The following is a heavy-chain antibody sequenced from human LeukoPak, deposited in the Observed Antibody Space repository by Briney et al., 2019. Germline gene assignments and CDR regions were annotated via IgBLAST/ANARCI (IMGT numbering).Heavy chain of an antibody. V-gene: IGHV3-30*02. J-gene: IGHJ4*02. CDR2: IRYDGSNK. D-gene: IGHD1-1*01. CDR1: GFTFSTYG. Sequence: GGSLRLSCAASGFTFSTYGMHWVRQAPGKGLEWVAFIRYDGSNKYYADSVKGRFTISRDNSKNTLYLQMNSLRAEDTAVYFCAKDKDPWKSTSISDSDYWGQGTLVTVSS. CDR3: AKDKDPWKSTSISDSDY.